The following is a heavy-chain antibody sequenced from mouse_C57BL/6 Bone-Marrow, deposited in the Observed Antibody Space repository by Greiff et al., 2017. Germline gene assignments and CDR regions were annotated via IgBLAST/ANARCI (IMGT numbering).Heavy chain of an antibody. CDR2: ISDGGSYT. Sequence: LVESGGGLVKPGGSLKLSCAASGFTFSSYAMSWVRQTPEKRLEWVATISDGGSYTYYPDNVKGRFTISRDNAKNNLYLQMSHLKSEDTAMYYCARGGPLRDYYDYWGQGTTLTVSS. CDR1: GFTFSSYA. V-gene: IGHV5-4*03. D-gene: IGHD1-1*01. CDR3: ARGGPLRDYYDY. J-gene: IGHJ2*01.